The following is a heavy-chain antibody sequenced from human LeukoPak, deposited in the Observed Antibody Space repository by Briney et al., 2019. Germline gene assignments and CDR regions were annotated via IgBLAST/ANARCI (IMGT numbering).Heavy chain of an antibody. CDR2: IFTGGST. J-gene: IGHJ4*01. V-gene: IGHV3-53*01. CDR1: GFTVSSNY. CDR3: ARASTSGYHYFDY. D-gene: IGHD3-22*01. Sequence: GGSLRLSCAASGFTVSSNYMSWVRQAPGKGLEWVSLIFTGGSTYYADSVRGRFTISRENSKNTLYLQMDSLRAEDTAVYYCARASTSGYHYFDYWGHGTLVTVSS.